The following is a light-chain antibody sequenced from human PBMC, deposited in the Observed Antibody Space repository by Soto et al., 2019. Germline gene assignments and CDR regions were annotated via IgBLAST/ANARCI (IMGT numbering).Light chain of an antibody. CDR2: GAS. V-gene: IGKV3-15*01. Sequence: EVVMTKSPATVSVSPGEGVTLSCRASQTIRNDLAWYQQKPGQAPRLLIYGASTRATGVPARFSGGGSGTELTLTISSLQSEDFAFYYCQQNNKWPPVTFGGGTKVEIK. J-gene: IGKJ4*01. CDR1: QTIRND. CDR3: QQNNKWPPVT.